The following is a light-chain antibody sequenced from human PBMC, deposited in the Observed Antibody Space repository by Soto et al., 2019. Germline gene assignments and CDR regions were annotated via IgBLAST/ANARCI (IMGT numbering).Light chain of an antibody. CDR3: QQYNSYSEA. CDR2: KAS. V-gene: IGKV1-5*03. J-gene: IGKJ1*01. CDR1: PTISSW. Sequence: IQGTQSPSTLTGSPAARVTIACRASPTISSWLAWYQEKPGKAPKLLIYKASTLKSGVPLRVSGSGSGTEFTLTNSSLQPDDFSTYYCQQYNSYSEAFGQGAKVDIK.